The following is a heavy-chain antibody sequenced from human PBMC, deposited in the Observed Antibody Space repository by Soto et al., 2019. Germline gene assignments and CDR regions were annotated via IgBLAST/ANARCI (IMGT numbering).Heavy chain of an antibody. J-gene: IGHJ6*03. V-gene: IGHV1-46*03. CDR3: ARLSSTSPHYYYYMDV. CDR1: GYTFTSYY. CDR2: INPSGGST. Sequence: GASVKVRKASGYTFTSYYMHWVRQAPGQGLEWMGIINPSGGSTSYAQKFQGRVTMTRDTSTSTVYMELSSLRSEDTAVYYCARLSSTSPHYYYYMDVWGKGTTVTVSS. D-gene: IGHD2-2*01.